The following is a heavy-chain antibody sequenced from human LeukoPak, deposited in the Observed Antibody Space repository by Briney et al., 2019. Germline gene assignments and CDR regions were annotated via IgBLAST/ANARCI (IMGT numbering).Heavy chain of an antibody. D-gene: IGHD3-10*01. J-gene: IGHJ5*02. CDR2: ISGSGGNT. CDR1: GFTFSNYA. CDR3: AKEGHGSGSYYNA. V-gene: IGHV3-23*01. Sequence: GGSLRLACAASGFTFSNYAMSWVRQAPGKGPEWVSAISGSGGNTYYADSVMGRFTISRDNSKNTLYLQMNSLRAEDTALYYCAKEGHGSGSYYNAWGQGTLVTVSS.